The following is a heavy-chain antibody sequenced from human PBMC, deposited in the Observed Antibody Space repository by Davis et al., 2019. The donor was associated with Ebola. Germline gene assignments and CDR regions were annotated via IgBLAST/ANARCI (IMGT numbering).Heavy chain of an antibody. V-gene: IGHV5-51*01. Sequence: GGSLRLSCKGSGFDFTKYWIAWVRQMPGKGLEWMGIIYPGDSNTRYSPSFQGQVTISADKSINTAYLQWSSLKASDTAMYYCARRNYYASSVDYFFDYWGQGTPLTVSS. J-gene: IGHJ4*02. CDR2: IYPGDSNT. CDR3: ARRNYYASSVDYFFDY. CDR1: GFDFTKYW. D-gene: IGHD3-22*01.